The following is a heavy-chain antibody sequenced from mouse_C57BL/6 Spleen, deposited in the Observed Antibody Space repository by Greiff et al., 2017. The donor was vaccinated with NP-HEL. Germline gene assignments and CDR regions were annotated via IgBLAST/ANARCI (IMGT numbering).Heavy chain of an antibody. Sequence: VQLQESGPELVKPGASVKISCKASGYAFSSSWMNWVKQRPGKGLEWIGRIYPGDGDTNYNGKFKGKATLTADKSSSTAYMQLSSLTSEDSAVYFCARHYDYDVLDYWGQGTTLTVSS. CDR1: GYAFSSSW. CDR3: ARHYDYDVLDY. V-gene: IGHV1-82*01. CDR2: IYPGDGDT. D-gene: IGHD2-4*01. J-gene: IGHJ2*01.